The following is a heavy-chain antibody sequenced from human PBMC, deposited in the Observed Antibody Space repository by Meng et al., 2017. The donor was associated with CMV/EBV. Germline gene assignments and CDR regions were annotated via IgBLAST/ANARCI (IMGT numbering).Heavy chain of an antibody. CDR3: ARDELAAAYYGMDV. J-gene: IGHJ6*02. V-gene: IGHV3-21*01. Sequence: GESLKILCSASGFTFSSYSMNWVRQAPGKGLEWVSSISSSSSYIYYADSVKGRFTISRDNAKDILYLQMNSLRAEDTAVYYCARDELAAAYYGMDVWGHGTTVTVSS. CDR1: GFTFSSYS. D-gene: IGHD6-13*01. CDR2: ISSSSSYI.